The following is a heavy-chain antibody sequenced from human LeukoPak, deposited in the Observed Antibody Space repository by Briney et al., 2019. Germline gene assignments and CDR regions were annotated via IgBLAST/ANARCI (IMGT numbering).Heavy chain of an antibody. CDR1: GYTFTGYC. D-gene: IGHD5-18*01. CDR2: INPNSGGT. J-gene: IGHJ5*02. V-gene: IGHV1-2*02. CDR3: ARDHEAEHLQAFGTAMVLYNWFGP. Sequence: ASVKVSCKASGYTFTGYCMHWVRQPPGQGLEWMGWINPNSGGTNYAQKFQGRVTMTRDTSISTAYMDLSRLRSDDTAVYYCARDHEAEHLQAFGTAMVLYNWFGPWGQGTLVTVSS.